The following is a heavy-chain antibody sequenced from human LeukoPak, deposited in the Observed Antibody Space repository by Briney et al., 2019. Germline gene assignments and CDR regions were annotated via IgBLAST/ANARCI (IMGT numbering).Heavy chain of an antibody. CDR3: ARYGTGYNPYYYYYMDV. J-gene: IGHJ6*03. V-gene: IGHV4-59*11. CDR1: VGSISSHY. CDR2: IYYSGST. Sequence: SETLSLTCTVSVGSISSHYWSWIRQPPGKGLEWIGYIYYSGSTNYNPSLKSRVTISVDTSKNQFSLKLSSVTAADTAVYYCARYGTGYNPYYYYYMDVWGKGTTVTVSS. D-gene: IGHD1-1*01.